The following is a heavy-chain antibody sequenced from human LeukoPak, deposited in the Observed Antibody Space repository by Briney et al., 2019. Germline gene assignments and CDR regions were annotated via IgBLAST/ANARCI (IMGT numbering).Heavy chain of an antibody. J-gene: IGHJ6*02. V-gene: IGHV4-59*01. CDR1: GGSISSYY. CDR3: ARDLGLYSSSAAGMDV. D-gene: IGHD6-13*01. CDR2: IYYSGST. Sequence: SETLSLTCTVSGGSISSYYWSWIRQPPGKGLEWIGYIYYSGSTNYNPSLKSRVTISVDTSKNQFSLKLSSVTAADTAVYYCARDLGLYSSSAAGMDVWAKGPRSPSP.